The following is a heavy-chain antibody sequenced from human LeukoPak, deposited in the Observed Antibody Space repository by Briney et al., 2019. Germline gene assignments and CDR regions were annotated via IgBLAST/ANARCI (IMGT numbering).Heavy chain of an antibody. CDR3: ARDRPSYDILTGFDP. D-gene: IGHD3-9*01. V-gene: IGHV1-2*02. J-gene: IGHJ5*02. CDR1: GYTFTGYY. Sequence: ASVKVSCKASGYTFTGYYMHWVRQAPGQGLEWMGWINPNSGGTNYAQKFQGRDTMTRDTSISTAYMELSRLRSDDTAVYYCARDRPSYDILTGFDPRGQGTLVTVSS. CDR2: INPNSGGT.